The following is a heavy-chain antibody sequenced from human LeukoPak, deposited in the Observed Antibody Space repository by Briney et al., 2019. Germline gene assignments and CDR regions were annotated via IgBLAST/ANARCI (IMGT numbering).Heavy chain of an antibody. D-gene: IGHD3-22*01. J-gene: IGHJ4*02. CDR1: GDSVSSNSAA. Sequence: SQTLSLTCAISGDSVSSNSAAXXWIRQSPSRGLXXXXXTXXXSKWYNDYAVSVKSRITINPDTSKNQFSLQLNSVTPEDTAVYYCARDRLYDSSGYYLGDFDYWGQGTLVTVSS. CDR2: TXXXSKWYN. CDR3: ARDRLYDSSGYYLGDFDY. V-gene: IGHV6-1*01.